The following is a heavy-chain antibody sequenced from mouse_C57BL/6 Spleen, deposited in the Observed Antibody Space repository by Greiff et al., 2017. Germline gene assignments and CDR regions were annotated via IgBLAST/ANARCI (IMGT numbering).Heavy chain of an antibody. V-gene: IGHV1-72*01. Sequence: VQLQQPGAELVKPGASVKLSCKASGYTFTSYWMHWVKQRPGRGLEWIGRIDPNSGGTKYNEKFKSKATLTVDKPSSTAYMQLSSLTSEDSAVYYCARFWEPYYSNYANYAMDYWGQGTSVTVSS. J-gene: IGHJ4*01. CDR1: GYTFTSYW. CDR3: ARFWEPYYSNYANYAMDY. D-gene: IGHD2-5*01. CDR2: IDPNSGGT.